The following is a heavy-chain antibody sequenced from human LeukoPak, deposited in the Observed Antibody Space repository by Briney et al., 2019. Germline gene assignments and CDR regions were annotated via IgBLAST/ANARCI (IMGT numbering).Heavy chain of an antibody. CDR1: GYTFTGYY. CDR2: INPNSGGT. J-gene: IGHJ4*02. CDR3: ARDINTVGATIGYYFDY. V-gene: IGHV1-2*02. D-gene: IGHD1-26*01. Sequence: ASVKVSCKASGYTFTGYYTHWVRQAPGQGLEWMGWINPNSGGTNYAQKFQGRVTMTRDTSISTAYMELSRLRSDDTAVYYCARDINTVGATIGYYFDYWGQGTLVTVSS.